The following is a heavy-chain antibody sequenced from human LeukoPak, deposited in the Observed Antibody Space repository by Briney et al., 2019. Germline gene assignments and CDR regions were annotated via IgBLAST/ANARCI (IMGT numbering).Heavy chain of an antibody. Sequence: GGSLRLSRAASGFTFSSYTMNWVRQAPGKGLEWVSYISNSSSTIYYADSVKGRFTISRDNAKNSLYLQMNSLRVEDTAVYYCARGGSCSSTSCPKPNYFDYWGQGTLVTVSS. J-gene: IGHJ4*02. CDR1: GFTFSSYT. CDR3: ARGGSCSSTSCPKPNYFDY. D-gene: IGHD2-2*01. V-gene: IGHV3-48*01. CDR2: ISNSSSTI.